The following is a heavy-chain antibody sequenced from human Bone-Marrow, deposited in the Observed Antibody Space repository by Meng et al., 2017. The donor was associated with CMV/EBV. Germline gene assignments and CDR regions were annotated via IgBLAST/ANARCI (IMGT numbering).Heavy chain of an antibody. Sequence: SETLSLTCTVSGGSVSSGSYYWSWIRQPPGKGLEWIGYIYYSGSTNYNPSLKSRVTISVDTSKNQFSLKLSSVTAADTAVYYCARDRYCSSTSCPHGMDVWGQGTTVTVSS. CDR2: IYYSGST. CDR1: GGSVSSGSYY. J-gene: IGHJ6*02. CDR3: ARDRYCSSTSCPHGMDV. D-gene: IGHD2-2*01. V-gene: IGHV4-61*01.